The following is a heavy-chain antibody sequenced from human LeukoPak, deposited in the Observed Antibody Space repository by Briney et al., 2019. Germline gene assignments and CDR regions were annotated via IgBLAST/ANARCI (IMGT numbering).Heavy chain of an antibody. CDR2: IAGSGT. J-gene: IGHJ5*02. Sequence: GGSLRLSCAASGFIFSSYAMKWVRQAPGKGLEWVSTIAGSGTYYADSVKGRFTISRDNSKNTLYLQMNSLRAEDTAVYYCAKNPTAMVKFSYNWFDPWGQGTLVTVSS. D-gene: IGHD5-18*01. V-gene: IGHV3-23*01. CDR1: GFIFSSYA. CDR3: AKNPTAMVKFSYNWFDP.